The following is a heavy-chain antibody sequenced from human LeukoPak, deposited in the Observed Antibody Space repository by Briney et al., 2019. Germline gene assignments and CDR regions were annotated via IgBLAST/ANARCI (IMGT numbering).Heavy chain of an antibody. V-gene: IGHV3-66*01. CDR1: GFTVSSNY. D-gene: IGHD3-10*01. CDR3: ARGRRTYGSGSYYNPGDY. J-gene: IGHJ4*02. Sequence: GGSLRLSCAASGFTVSSNYMSWVRQAPGKGLEWVSVIYSGGSTYYADSVKGRFTISRDNAKNSLYLQMNSLRAEDTALYHCARGRRTYGSGSYYNPGDYWGQGTLVTVSS. CDR2: IYSGGST.